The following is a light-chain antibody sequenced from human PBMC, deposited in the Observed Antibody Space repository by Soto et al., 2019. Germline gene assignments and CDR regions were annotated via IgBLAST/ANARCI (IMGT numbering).Light chain of an antibody. CDR3: CAYVGARSYV. CDR1: SSDIGAYDY. V-gene: IGLV2-14*01. J-gene: IGLJ1*01. Sequence: QSVLTQPGALSWTPGQSITISCTGTSSDIGAYDYVSWFQQHPGKAPKLMISEVNNRPSGGSNRFSGSKSGNTAYLTISGLQVEDEASSFCCAYVGARSYVFSPGTQGTVL. CDR2: EVN.